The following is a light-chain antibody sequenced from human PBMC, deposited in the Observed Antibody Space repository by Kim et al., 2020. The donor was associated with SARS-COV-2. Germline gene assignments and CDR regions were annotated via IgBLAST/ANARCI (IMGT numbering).Light chain of an antibody. CDR2: GAS. J-gene: IGKJ1*01. CDR1: QSVSSSY. V-gene: IGKV3-20*01. CDR3: QQYDTSPT. Sequence: EIVLTQSPGTLSLSPGERATLSCRASQSVSSSYLAWYQQKPGQAPRLLIYGASSRATGIPDRFSGSGSGTDFTLTLSRLEPEDFAVYYCQQYDTSPTFGQGTKVDFK.